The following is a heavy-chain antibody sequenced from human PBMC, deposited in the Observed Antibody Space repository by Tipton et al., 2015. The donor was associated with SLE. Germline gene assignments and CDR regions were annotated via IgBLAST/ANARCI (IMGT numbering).Heavy chain of an antibody. CDR3: LTAAPSEF. J-gene: IGHJ4*02. CDR1: GFTFSNYY. Sequence: SLRLSCAASGFTFSNYYMSWIRQAPGKGLEWVSYISSSDNSIYYADSVKGRFTISRDNAKNSLFLQMNNLRVDDTAIYYCLTAAPSEFWGQGARVTVSS. D-gene: IGHD6-25*01. V-gene: IGHV3-11*01. CDR2: ISSSDNSI.